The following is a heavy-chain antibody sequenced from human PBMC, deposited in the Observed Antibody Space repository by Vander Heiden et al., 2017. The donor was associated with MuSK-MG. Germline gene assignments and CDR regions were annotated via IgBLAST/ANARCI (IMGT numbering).Heavy chain of an antibody. CDR3: AREGPFSSPTFDY. Sequence: QVQLVQSGSELKKRGASVKVSCKASGYTFTSYAMNWGRQAPGQGLEWMGWTNTNTGDPTYAQGFTGRFVFSLDTSVSTAYLQISSLKAEDTAVYYCAREGPFSSPTFDYWGQGTLVTVSS. D-gene: IGHD6-6*01. V-gene: IGHV7-4-1*02. CDR2: TNTNTGDP. J-gene: IGHJ4*02. CDR1: GYTFTSYA.